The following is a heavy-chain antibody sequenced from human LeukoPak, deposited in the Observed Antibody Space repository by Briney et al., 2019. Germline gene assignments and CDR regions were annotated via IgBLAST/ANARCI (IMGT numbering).Heavy chain of an antibody. CDR3: ARASPEEGYYGSGSYYTFAFDI. Sequence: SETLSLTCTVSGGSISSYYWSWIRQPAGKGLEWIGRIYTSGSTNYNPSLKSRVTMSVDTSKNQFSLKLSSVTAADTAVYYCARASPEEGYYGSGSYYTFAFDIWGQGTMVTVSS. D-gene: IGHD3-10*01. V-gene: IGHV4-4*07. CDR1: GGSISSYY. J-gene: IGHJ3*02. CDR2: IYTSGST.